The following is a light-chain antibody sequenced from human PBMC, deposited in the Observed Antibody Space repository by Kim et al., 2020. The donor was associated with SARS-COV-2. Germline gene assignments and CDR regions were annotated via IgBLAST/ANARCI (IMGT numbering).Light chain of an antibody. V-gene: IGLV2-14*03. Sequence: HSITISCTGDSSDVGSYNYVSWYQQHPGKAPNLMIYAVSNRPSGVSNRFSGSKSGNTASLTISGLQAEDEADYYCSSYTRSSTNYVFGTGTKVTVL. CDR2: AVS. CDR1: SSDVGSYNY. J-gene: IGLJ1*01. CDR3: SSYTRSSTNYV.